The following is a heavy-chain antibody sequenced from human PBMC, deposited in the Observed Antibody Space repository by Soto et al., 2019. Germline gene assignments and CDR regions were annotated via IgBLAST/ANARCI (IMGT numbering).Heavy chain of an antibody. J-gene: IGHJ1*01. Sequence: QVQLVQSGAEVKKPGSSVKVSCKASGGTFSSYAISWVRQAPGQGLEWMGGIIPIFGTANYAQKFQGRGTITADQSTSTAYMELSSLRSEDTAVYYCARLGLYYYGSGSYPEYFQHWGQGTLVTVSS. CDR2: IIPIFGTA. V-gene: IGHV1-69*12. CDR1: GGTFSSYA. D-gene: IGHD3-10*01. CDR3: ARLGLYYYGSGSYPEYFQH.